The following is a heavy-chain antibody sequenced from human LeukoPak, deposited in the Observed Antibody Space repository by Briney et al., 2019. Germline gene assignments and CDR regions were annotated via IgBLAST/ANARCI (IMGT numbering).Heavy chain of an antibody. CDR3: AKSKQGGWYSGDY. J-gene: IGHJ4*02. CDR1: GFTFSSHA. Sequence: GGSLRLSCAASGFTFSSHAMSWVRQAPGKGLEWVSAISGSGGSTYYADSVKGRFTISRDNSKNTLYLQMNSLRAEDTAVYYCAKSKQGGWYSGDYWGQGTLVTVSS. V-gene: IGHV3-23*01. D-gene: IGHD6-19*01. CDR2: ISGSGGST.